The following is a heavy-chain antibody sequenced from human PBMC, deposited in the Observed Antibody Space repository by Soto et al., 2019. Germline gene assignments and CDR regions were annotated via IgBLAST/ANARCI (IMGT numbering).Heavy chain of an antibody. J-gene: IGHJ4*02. CDR2: IYFSGST. V-gene: IGHV4-31*03. D-gene: IGHD5-18*01. Sequence: QVQLQESGPGLVKPSQTLSLTCTVSGGSISSGGYYWSWIRQHPGKGLEWIGYIYFSGSTYYPPSLKSRVTISVHTSKNHFSLKLSSVTAADTAVYSCARSTHIQLWSYPSDYWGQGTLVTVSS. CDR1: GGSISSGGYY. CDR3: ARSTHIQLWSYPSDY.